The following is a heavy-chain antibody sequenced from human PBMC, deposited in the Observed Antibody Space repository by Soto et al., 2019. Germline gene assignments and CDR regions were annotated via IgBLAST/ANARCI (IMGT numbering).Heavy chain of an antibody. CDR3: ARVIAVAGLDY. V-gene: IGHV1-18*01. Sequence: ASVKVSCKASGYTFTSHGINWVRQAPGQGLEWMGWISGYNGNTNYAQKFQGRVTMTTNTSTSIAYMELRSLRSDDTAVYYCARVIAVAGLDYWGQGTQVTVSS. CDR2: ISGYNGNT. CDR1: GYTFTSHG. D-gene: IGHD6-19*01. J-gene: IGHJ4*02.